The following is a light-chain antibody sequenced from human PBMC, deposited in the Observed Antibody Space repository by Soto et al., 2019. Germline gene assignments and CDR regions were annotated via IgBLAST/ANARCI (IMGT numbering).Light chain of an antibody. CDR3: ATWDYSLSVL. V-gene: IGLV1-47*02. CDR1: SSNIGTNS. J-gene: IGLJ3*02. Sequence: QSVLTQPPSASGTPGQRVTISCSGSSSNIGTNSVYWYQQLPGTAPKLLIYSNDQRPSGVPDRFSGSKSGTSASLAISGLRSEDEADYYCATWDYSLSVLFGGGTKLTVL. CDR2: SND.